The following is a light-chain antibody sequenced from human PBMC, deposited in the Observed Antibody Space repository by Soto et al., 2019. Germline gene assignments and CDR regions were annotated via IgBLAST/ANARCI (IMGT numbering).Light chain of an antibody. CDR2: KAS. V-gene: IGKV1-5*03. Sequence: DIQMTQSPSTLSASVGDRVTITCRASQSVTTWLAWYQQKAGKAPKVLIYKASNLPSGVPSRFSGSGSGTEFTLTISSLQPYDFVTYFYRQYNTHSPYTFGQGTKLEIK. CDR3: RQYNTHSPYT. CDR1: QSVTTW. J-gene: IGKJ2*01.